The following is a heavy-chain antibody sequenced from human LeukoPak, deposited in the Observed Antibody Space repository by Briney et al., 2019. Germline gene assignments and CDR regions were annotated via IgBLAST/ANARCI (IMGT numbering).Heavy chain of an antibody. CDR1: GFTFSSHD. Sequence: GRSLRLSCAASGFTFSSHDMHWVRQAPGKGLEWMAVISYDGSNKYFADSVKGRFTISRDNSKNTLYLQMNSLRGDDTAMYYCAKDSSGQFDYWGQGTLVTDSS. CDR2: ISYDGSNK. J-gene: IGHJ4*02. V-gene: IGHV3-30*18. D-gene: IGHD6-19*01. CDR3: AKDSSGQFDY.